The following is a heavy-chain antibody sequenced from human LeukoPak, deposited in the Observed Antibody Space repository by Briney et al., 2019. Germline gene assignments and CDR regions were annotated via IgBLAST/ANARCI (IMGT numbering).Heavy chain of an antibody. CDR3: ARGDPHVDF. CDR2: IGPSDNPK. Sequence: GGSLTLSCAASGFLYSTYEMNWVRQAPGKGLEWVSYIGPSDNPKFYEDSVKGRFTISRVDAQNTLYLDMSRLTAEDTGVYYCARGDPHVDFWGHGTLVTVSS. CDR1: GFLYSTYE. V-gene: IGHV3-48*03. J-gene: IGHJ5*01.